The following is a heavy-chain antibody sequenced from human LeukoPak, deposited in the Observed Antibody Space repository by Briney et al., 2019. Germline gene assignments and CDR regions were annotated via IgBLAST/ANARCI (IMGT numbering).Heavy chain of an antibody. CDR1: GFKFHNYA. V-gene: IGHV3-9*01. Sequence: GRSLRLSCTASGFKFHNYALHWVRQAPGKGLEWVSGISWNNESLDYADSVKGRFIISRDNAKNSIYLQMNSLRAEDTALYYCARDWGSSGWFYFDSWGRGTLVSVSS. CDR3: ARDWGSSGWFYFDS. CDR2: ISWNNESL. D-gene: IGHD6-19*01. J-gene: IGHJ4*02.